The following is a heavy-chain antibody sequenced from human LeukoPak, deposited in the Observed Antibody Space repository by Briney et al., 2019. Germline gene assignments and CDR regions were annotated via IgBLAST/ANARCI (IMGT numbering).Heavy chain of an antibody. CDR3: AKDLAGTSSSRDSDGGN. J-gene: IGHJ4*02. CDR1: GFTFSSYA. D-gene: IGHD6-6*01. CDR2: ISGSGGST. Sequence: GGSLRLSCAASGFTFSSYAMSWVRQAPGKGLEWVSLISGSGGSTYYAGSVKGRFTISRDNSKNTLYLQMNSLRVDDTAVYYCAKDLAGTSSSRDSDGGNWGQGTLVTVSS. V-gene: IGHV3-23*01.